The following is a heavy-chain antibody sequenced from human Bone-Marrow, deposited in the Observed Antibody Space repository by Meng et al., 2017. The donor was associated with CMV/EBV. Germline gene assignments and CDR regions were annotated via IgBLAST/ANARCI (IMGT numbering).Heavy chain of an antibody. Sequence: GESLKISCAASGFTFSSYAMTWVRQAPGKGLEWVSIIYSGGSAYYTDSVKGRFTISRDNSQDTLYLQMDSLRAEDTAVYYCASGTGPDYWGQGTLVTVSS. J-gene: IGHJ4*02. D-gene: IGHD2-8*02. V-gene: IGHV3-23*03. CDR3: ASGTGPDY. CDR1: GFTFSSYA. CDR2: IIYSGGSA.